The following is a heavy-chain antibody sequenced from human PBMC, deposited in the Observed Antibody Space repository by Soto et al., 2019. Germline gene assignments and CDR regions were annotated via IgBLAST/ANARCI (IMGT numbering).Heavy chain of an antibody. J-gene: IGHJ6*03. Sequence: EVQLLESGGGLVQPGGSLRLSCEGSGFTFRSYAMSWVRQVPGKGLEWVSAIGNSGTRTYYVGSVKGRFTISRDNSKNTPFLQMNGMRVEDTAVYYCAKDPGISVWYPGYNYYYNMDVWGKGTAVIVSS. D-gene: IGHD6-19*01. CDR2: IGNSGTRT. CDR3: AKDPGISVWYPGYNYYYNMDV. V-gene: IGHV3-23*01. CDR1: GFTFRSYA.